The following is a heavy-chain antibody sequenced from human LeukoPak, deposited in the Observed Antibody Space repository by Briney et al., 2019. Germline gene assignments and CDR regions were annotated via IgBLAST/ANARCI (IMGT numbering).Heavy chain of an antibody. CDR1: GFTVSSNY. CDR2: IYSGGST. D-gene: IGHD3-22*01. V-gene: IGHV3-66*01. J-gene: IGHJ4*02. CDR3: ARAGYYYDSSGGIGVDY. Sequence: GSLRLSCAASGFTVSSNYMSWVRQAPGKGLEWVSVIYSGGSTYYADSVKGRFTISRDNSKNTLYLQMNSLRAEDTAVYYCARAGYYYDSSGGIGVDYWGQGTLVTVSS.